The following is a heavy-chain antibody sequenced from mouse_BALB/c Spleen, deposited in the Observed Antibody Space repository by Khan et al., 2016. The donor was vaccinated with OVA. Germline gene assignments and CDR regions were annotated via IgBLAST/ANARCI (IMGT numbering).Heavy chain of an antibody. CDR2: IYPGDDYT. J-gene: IGHJ3*01. D-gene: IGHD2-2*01. CDR3: VRGGYDGLAY. Sequence: QVQLQQSGAELVRPGTSVKMSCKAVGYTFTNYWIGWVKQRPGHGLEWIGDIYPGDDYTKYNETFKDKGTLTADPSSSTAYIHLSSLTSEDSAIYVGVRGGYDGLAYWGQGTLVTVSA. V-gene: IGHV1-63*02. CDR1: GYTFTNYW.